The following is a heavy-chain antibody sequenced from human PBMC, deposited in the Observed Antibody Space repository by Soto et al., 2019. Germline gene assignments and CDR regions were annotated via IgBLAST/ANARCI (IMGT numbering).Heavy chain of an antibody. V-gene: IGHV3-23*01. Sequence: EVQLLESGGGLVQPGGSLRLSYAASGFTFSSYAMSWVRQAPGKGLEWVSAISGSGGSTYYADSVKGRFTISRDNSKNTLYQQMNSLRAEDTAVYYCAKGPYSSSPLGYFDYWGQGTLVTVSS. D-gene: IGHD6-6*01. J-gene: IGHJ4*02. CDR3: AKGPYSSSPLGYFDY. CDR1: GFTFSSYA. CDR2: ISGSGGST.